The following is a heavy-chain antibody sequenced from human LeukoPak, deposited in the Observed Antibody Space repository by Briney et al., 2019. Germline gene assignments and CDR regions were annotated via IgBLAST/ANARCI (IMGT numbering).Heavy chain of an antibody. D-gene: IGHD6-19*01. CDR2: INPDSGGT. J-gene: IGHJ4*02. CDR3: ARGDSSGWHNFDY. V-gene: IGHV1-2*02. Sequence: ASVKVSCKASTYTFTGYYMHWVRQAPGLGLEWMGRINPDSGGTNYAQKFQGRVTMTRDTSISTAYMELSRLRSDDTAVYYCARGDSSGWHNFDYWGQGTLVTVSS. CDR1: TYTFTGYY.